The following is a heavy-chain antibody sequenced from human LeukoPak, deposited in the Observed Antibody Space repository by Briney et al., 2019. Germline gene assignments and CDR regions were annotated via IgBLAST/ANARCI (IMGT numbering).Heavy chain of an antibody. J-gene: IGHJ4*02. D-gene: IGHD3-10*01. CDR3: AKDFYYYGSGNQFDY. Sequence: GGSLRLSCAASGFTFSSNGMSWVRQAPGKGLEWVSGISGSGGSTYYADSVKGRFTISRENSKNTLYLQMNSLRAEDTAVYYCAKDFYYYGSGNQFDYWGQGTLVVVSS. CDR1: GFTFSSNG. V-gene: IGHV3-23*01. CDR2: ISGSGGST.